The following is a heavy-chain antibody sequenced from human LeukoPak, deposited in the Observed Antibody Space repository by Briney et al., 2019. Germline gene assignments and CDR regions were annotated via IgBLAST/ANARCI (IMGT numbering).Heavy chain of an antibody. CDR2: ISGSGGST. J-gene: IGHJ4*02. Sequence: GGSLRLSCAASGFTFSSYAMSWVRQAPGKGLEWVSAISGSGGSTYCADSVKGRFTISRDNSKDTLYLQMNSLRAEDTAVYYCAKALDSSSSPFDYWGQGTLVTVSS. CDR3: AKALDSSSSPFDY. V-gene: IGHV3-23*01. CDR1: GFTFSSYA. D-gene: IGHD6-13*01.